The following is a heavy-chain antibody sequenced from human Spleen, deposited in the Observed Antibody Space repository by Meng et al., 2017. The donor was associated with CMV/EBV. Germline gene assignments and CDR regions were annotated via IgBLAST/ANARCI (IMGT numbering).Heavy chain of an antibody. D-gene: IGHD1/OR15-1a*01. V-gene: IGHV4-39*07. CDR2: IYYTGTT. J-gene: IGHJ6*02. Sequence: GSLRLSCTVSGGSISNSSYYWGWIRQPPGKGLEWIGSIYYTGTTYYNPSLKSRVTISLDTSKNQFSLRLTSVTAADTGVYFCTTRTSTTDVWGQGTTVTVSS. CDR1: GGSISNSSYY. CDR3: TTRTSTTDV.